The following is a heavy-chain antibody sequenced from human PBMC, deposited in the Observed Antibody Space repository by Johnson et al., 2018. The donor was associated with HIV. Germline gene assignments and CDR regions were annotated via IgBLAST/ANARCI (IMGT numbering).Heavy chain of an antibody. J-gene: IGHJ3*02. CDR3: ARDKGIAARPDAFDI. Sequence: QVQLVESGGGLVKPGGSLRLSCTASEFSFSDYSLRCLRQAPGKGLNWVSCVSVSGNNIDCLSGNHIDCTGRFTISRDNSKNTLYLQMNSLRAEDTAVYYCARDKGIAARPDAFDIWGQGTMVTVSS. D-gene: IGHD6-6*01. CDR2: VSVSGNNI. CDR1: EFSFSDYS. V-gene: IGHV3-11*04.